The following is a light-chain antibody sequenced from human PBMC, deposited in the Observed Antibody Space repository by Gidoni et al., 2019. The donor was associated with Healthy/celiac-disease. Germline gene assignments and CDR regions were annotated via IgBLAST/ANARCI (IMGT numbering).Light chain of an antibody. V-gene: IGLV3-21*04. J-gene: IGLJ2*01. CDR3: KGWDTTSDNVV. CDR1: NIGGKS. Sequence: SYVLTQPPYVSVAPGKTAIITCGGNNIGGKSVHWYQQKPGQAPVLVIYYDTDRPSGIPERFSGANSGNTATLTISWVEDGEEDDDYWKGWDTTSDNVVFGGGTTLTVL. CDR2: YDT.